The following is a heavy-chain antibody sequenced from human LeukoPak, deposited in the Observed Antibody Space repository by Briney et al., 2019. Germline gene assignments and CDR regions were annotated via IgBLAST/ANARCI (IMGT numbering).Heavy chain of an antibody. CDR2: MYHSGST. V-gene: IGHV4-38-2*01. J-gene: IGHJ3*02. D-gene: IGHD1-26*01. CDR3: ARHGGSNHIQRTFDI. CDR1: GYSISSGYY. Sequence: PSETLSLTCDVSGYSISSGYYWGWIRQPPGKGLEFIGSMYHSGSTYYNPSLKSRVTISVDTSKNQFSLKLSSVTAADTAVYYCARHGGSNHIQRTFDIWGQETMVTVSS.